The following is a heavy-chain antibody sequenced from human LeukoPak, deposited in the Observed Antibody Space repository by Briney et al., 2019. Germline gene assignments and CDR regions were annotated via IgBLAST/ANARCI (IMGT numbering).Heavy chain of an antibody. CDR1: GYTFTSYY. CDR2: INPSGGST. CDR3: ARDLWLKGWFDP. Sequence: APVKVSCKASGYTFTSYYMHWLRQAPGQGLEWMGIINPSGGSTTYAQKLQGRVTMTRDTSTSTFYMELSSLRSEDTAVYYCARDLWLKGWFDPWGQGTLVTVSS. V-gene: IGHV1-46*01. D-gene: IGHD5-18*01. J-gene: IGHJ5*02.